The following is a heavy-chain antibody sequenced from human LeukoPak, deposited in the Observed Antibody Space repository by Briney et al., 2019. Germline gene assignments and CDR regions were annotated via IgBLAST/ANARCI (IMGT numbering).Heavy chain of an antibody. D-gene: IGHD2-15*01. Sequence: PSETLSLTCTVSGGSISSYYWNWIRQPAGKGLEWIGRIYSSGNTNYNASLKSRVTMPVDTSKNQFSLKLTSLTAADTAVYYCARDRGYCNGGSCYGWFDPWGQGTLVTVSS. CDR2: IYSSGNT. CDR3: ARDRGYCNGGSCYGWFDP. CDR1: GGSISSYY. J-gene: IGHJ5*02. V-gene: IGHV4-4*07.